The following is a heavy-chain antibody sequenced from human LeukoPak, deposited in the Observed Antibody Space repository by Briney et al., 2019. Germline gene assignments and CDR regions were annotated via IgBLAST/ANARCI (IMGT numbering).Heavy chain of an antibody. CDR2: INPSAGST. J-gene: IGHJ6*02. CDR1: GYTFTSYY. Sequence: ASVKVSCKASGYTFTSYYMHWVRQAPGQGLEWMGIINPSAGSTSYAQKFQGRVTMTRDTSTSTVYMELSSLRSEDTAVYYCAREPLVAVAGPSIYGMDVWGQGTTVTVSS. CDR3: AREPLVAVAGPSIYGMDV. D-gene: IGHD6-19*01. V-gene: IGHV1-46*01.